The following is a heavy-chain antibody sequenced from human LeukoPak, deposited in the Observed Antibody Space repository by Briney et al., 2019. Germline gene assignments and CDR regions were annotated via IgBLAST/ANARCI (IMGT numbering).Heavy chain of an antibody. CDR1: GFTFSSYS. CDR3: ARDGDIVVVPAAIRYYYYGMDV. Sequence: GGSLRLSCAASGFTFSSYSMNWVRQAPGKGLEWVSPISSSSYIYYADSVKGRFTISRDNAKNSLYLQMNSLRAEDTAVYYCARDGDIVVVPAAIRYYYYGMDVWGKGTTVTVSS. D-gene: IGHD2-2*01. CDR2: ISSSSYI. J-gene: IGHJ6*04. V-gene: IGHV3-21*01.